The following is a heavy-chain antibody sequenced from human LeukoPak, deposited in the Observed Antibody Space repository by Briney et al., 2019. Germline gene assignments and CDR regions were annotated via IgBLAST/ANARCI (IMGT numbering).Heavy chain of an antibody. J-gene: IGHJ4*02. Sequence: PSETLSLTCTVSGGSISSYYWSWIRQPPGKGLEWIGYIYYSGSTNYNPSLKSRVTTSVDTSKNQFSLKLSSVTAADTAVYYCARVVYSYGYKVFDYWGQGTLVTVSS. V-gene: IGHV4-59*01. CDR1: GGSISSYY. CDR3: ARVVYSYGYKVFDY. CDR2: IYYSGST. D-gene: IGHD5-18*01.